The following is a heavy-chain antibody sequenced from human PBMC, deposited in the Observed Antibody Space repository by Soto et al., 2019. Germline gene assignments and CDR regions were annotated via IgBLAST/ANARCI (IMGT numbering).Heavy chain of an antibody. J-gene: IGHJ4*02. CDR1: GASVYSNSAA. V-gene: IGHV6-1*01. Sequence: QTLARTRAFSGASVYSNSAASNWIRQSPSRGLEWLGRTYYRSKWYNDYAVSVKSRITINPDTSKNQFSLQLHSVTPEDTAVYYCASGLEYSSGWYYFDDWGQGTLVTVSS. CDR2: TYYRSKWYN. CDR3: ASGLEYSSGWYYFDD. D-gene: IGHD6-19*01.